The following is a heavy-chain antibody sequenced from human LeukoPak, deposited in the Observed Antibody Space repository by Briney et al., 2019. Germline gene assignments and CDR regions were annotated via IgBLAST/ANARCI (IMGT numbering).Heavy chain of an antibody. V-gene: IGHV4-59*01. Sequence: SETLSLTCTVPGGSTSSYYWSWIRQPPGKGLEWIGYICDSGSTNYNPSLKSRVTISVDTSKNQLSLKLTSVTAADTAVYYCTKGGRRDILTYWGQGILVTVSP. D-gene: IGHD3-9*01. CDR3: TKGGRRDILTY. J-gene: IGHJ4*02. CDR2: ICDSGST. CDR1: GGSTSSYY.